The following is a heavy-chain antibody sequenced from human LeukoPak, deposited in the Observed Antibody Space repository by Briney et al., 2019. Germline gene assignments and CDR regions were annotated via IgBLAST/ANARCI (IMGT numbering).Heavy chain of an antibody. V-gene: IGHV4-39*01. CDR2: IYYSGST. D-gene: IGHD3-22*01. J-gene: IGHJ4*02. CDR3: ARHLNYYDSSGYPDY. CDR1: GGSIGSSSYY. Sequence: PSETLSLTCTVSGGSIGSSSYYWGWIRQPPGKGLEWIGSIYYSGSTYYNPSLKSRVTISVDTSKNQLSLKLSSVTAADTAVYYCARHLNYYDSSGYPDYWGQGTLVTVSS.